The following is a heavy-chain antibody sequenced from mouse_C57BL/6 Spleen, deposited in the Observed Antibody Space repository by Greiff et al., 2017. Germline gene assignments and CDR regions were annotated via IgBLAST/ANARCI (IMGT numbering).Heavy chain of an antibody. CDR1: GYTFTNYW. D-gene: IGHD2-13*01. Sequence: VKLMESGAELVRPGTSVKMSCKASGYTFTNYWIGWAKQRPGHGLEWIGDIYPGGGYANYNEKFKGKATLTADKSSSTAYMQFSSLTSEDSAIYYCARGGDGAMDYWGQGTSDTVS. CDR3: ARGGDGAMDY. V-gene: IGHV1-63*01. J-gene: IGHJ4*01. CDR2: IYPGGGYA.